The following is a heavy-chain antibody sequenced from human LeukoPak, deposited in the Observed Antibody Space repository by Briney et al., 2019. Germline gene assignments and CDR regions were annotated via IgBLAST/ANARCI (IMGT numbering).Heavy chain of an antibody. V-gene: IGHV3-48*01. CDR3: ARGKAFDMDV. CDR1: GFTFSSYS. J-gene: IGHJ6*03. CDR2: ISSSSSTI. Sequence: GGSLRLSCAASGFTFSSYSMNWVRQAPGKGLEWVSYISSSSSTIYYADSVKGRFTISRDNAKNSLYLQMNSLRAEDTAVYYCARGKAFDMDVWGKRTTVTVSS. D-gene: IGHD3-10*01.